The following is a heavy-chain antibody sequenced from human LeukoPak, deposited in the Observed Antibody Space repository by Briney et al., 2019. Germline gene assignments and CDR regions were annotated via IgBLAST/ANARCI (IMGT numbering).Heavy chain of an antibody. J-gene: IGHJ3*02. CDR2: ISSNGGST. CDR3: ARDRGPDAFDI. Sequence: GGSLRLSCAASGFTFSSYAMHWVRQAPGKGLEYVSAISSNGGSTYYANSVKGRFTISRDNSKNTLYLQMSSLRAEDMAVYYCARDRGPDAFDIWGQGTMVTVSS. V-gene: IGHV3-64*01. D-gene: IGHD3-10*01. CDR1: GFTFSSYA.